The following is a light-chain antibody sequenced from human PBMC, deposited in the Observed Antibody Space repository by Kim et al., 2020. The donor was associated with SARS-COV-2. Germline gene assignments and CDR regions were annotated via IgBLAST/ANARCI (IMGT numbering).Light chain of an antibody. Sequence: SYELTQPPSVSVSPGQTASITCSGDKLGDKYACWYQQKPGQSPVLVIYQDNKRPSGIPDRFSGSNSGNTATLTISGTQAVDEADYYCQAWDTSTEVFGTG. CDR2: QDN. CDR3: QAWDTSTEV. CDR1: KLGDKY. V-gene: IGLV3-1*01. J-gene: IGLJ1*01.